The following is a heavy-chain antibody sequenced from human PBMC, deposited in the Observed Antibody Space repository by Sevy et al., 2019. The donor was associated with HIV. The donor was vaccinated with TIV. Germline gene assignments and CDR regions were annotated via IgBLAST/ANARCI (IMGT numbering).Heavy chain of an antibody. CDR1: GYTLSELS. CDR2: FDPDDGET. D-gene: IGHD3-22*01. Sequence: ASVKVSCKVSGYTLSELSMHWVRQPPGKGLEWMGRFDPDDGETIYEQRFQGRVTMTEDTSADTAYMELSSLRSEDTAMYYCATAREYYSDNSGYLDYWGQGTPVTVSS. V-gene: IGHV1-24*01. J-gene: IGHJ4*02. CDR3: ATAREYYSDNSGYLDY.